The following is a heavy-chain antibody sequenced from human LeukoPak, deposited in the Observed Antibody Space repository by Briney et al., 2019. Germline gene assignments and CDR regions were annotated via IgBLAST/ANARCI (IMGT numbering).Heavy chain of an antibody. CDR3: VRAVHHNFYSDSSGYYGDAFDV. J-gene: IGHJ3*01. V-gene: IGHV3-53*01. Sequence: GGSLRLSCAASGFSIRTYYMSWVRQVPGKGREWVSVIYSGGTIRYADSVKGRFTFSRDNFKDTLNLQMNSLRADDTAVYYCVRAVHHNFYSDSSGYYGDAFDVWGQGTVVTVSS. D-gene: IGHD3-22*01. CDR1: GFSIRTYY. CDR2: IYSGGTI.